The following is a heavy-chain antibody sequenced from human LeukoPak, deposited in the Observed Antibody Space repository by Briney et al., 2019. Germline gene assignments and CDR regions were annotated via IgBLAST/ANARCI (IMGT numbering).Heavy chain of an antibody. J-gene: IGHJ4*02. Sequence: SETLSLTCAVYGGSFSGYYWSWIRQPPGKGLEWMGEINHSGSTNYNPSLKSRVTISVDTSKNQFSLKLSSVTAADTAVYYCAGARGAVAGYFDFWGQGTLVTVSS. CDR3: AGARGAVAGYFDF. V-gene: IGHV4-34*01. CDR1: GGSFSGYY. D-gene: IGHD6-19*01. CDR2: INHSGST.